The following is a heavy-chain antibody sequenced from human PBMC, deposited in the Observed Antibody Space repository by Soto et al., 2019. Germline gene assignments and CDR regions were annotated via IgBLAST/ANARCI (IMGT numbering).Heavy chain of an antibody. V-gene: IGHV4-4*02. CDR1: GVSISSGNW. D-gene: IGHD3-10*01. Sequence: PSETLSLTCAVSGVSISSGNWWTWVRQSPQRGLEYISEIFHDGTANYYPSFERRVAISVDTSKNQFSLKLTSVTAADTAIYFCARLVYDTPLNYMYFDFWGQGTLVTVSS. CDR3: ARLVYDTPLNYMYFDF. J-gene: IGHJ4*02. CDR2: IFHDGTA.